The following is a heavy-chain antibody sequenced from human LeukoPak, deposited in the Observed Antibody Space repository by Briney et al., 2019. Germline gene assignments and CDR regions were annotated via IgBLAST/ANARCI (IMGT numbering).Heavy chain of an antibody. CDR2: IYYSGST. CDR1: GGSISSYY. CDR3: ARVRVLLWFGEAKYAFDI. V-gene: IGHV4-59*01. Sequence: SSETLSLTCTVSGGSISSYYWSWIRQPPGKGLEWIGYIYYSGSTNYNPSLKSRVTISVDTSKNQFSLKLSSVTAADTAVYYCARVRVLLWFGEAKYAFDIWGQGTMVTVSS. J-gene: IGHJ3*02. D-gene: IGHD3-10*01.